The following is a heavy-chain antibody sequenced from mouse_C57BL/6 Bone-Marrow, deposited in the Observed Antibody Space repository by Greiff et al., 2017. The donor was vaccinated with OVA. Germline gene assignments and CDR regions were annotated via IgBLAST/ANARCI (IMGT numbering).Heavy chain of an antibody. J-gene: IGHJ3*01. Sequence: QVQLQQPGAELVKPGASVKMSCKASGYTFTSYWITWVKQRPGQGLEWIGDIYPGSGSTNYNEKFKSKATLTVDTSSSTAYMQLSSLTSEDSAVYYGARGPLVCGSRLAYWGQGTLVTVSA. CDR2: IYPGSGST. CDR3: ARGPLVCGSRLAY. V-gene: IGHV1-55*01. D-gene: IGHD1-1*01. CDR1: GYTFTSYW.